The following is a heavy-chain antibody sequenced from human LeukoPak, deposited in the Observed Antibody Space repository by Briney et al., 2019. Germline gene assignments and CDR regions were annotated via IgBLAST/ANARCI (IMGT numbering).Heavy chain of an antibody. CDR2: IRFDGTNK. CDR3: ARDRLYGSGRPYYMDV. Sequence: GGSLRLSCAASGFTFSSFGMHWVRQAPGKGLGWVAFIRFDGTNKYYGDSVKGRFTISRDNSKNTLYLQMNSLRVEDTAVYYCARDRLYGSGRPYYMDVWGKGTTVTVSS. V-gene: IGHV3-30*02. CDR1: GFTFSSFG. J-gene: IGHJ6*03. D-gene: IGHD3-10*01.